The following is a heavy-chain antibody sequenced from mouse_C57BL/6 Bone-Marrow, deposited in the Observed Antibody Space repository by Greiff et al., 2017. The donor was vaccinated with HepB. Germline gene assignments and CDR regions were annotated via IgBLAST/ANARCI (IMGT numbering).Heavy chain of an antibody. Sequence: QVQLQQSGPELVKPGASVKISCKASGYAFSSSWMNWVKQRPGKGLEWIGRIYPGDGDTNYNGKSKGKATLTADKSSSTAYMQLSSLTSEDSAVYFCASPIYYGNYWYFDVWGTGTTVTVSS. CDR3: ASPIYYGNYWYFDV. CDR1: GYAFSSSW. CDR2: IYPGDGDT. V-gene: IGHV1-82*01. D-gene: IGHD2-1*01. J-gene: IGHJ1*03.